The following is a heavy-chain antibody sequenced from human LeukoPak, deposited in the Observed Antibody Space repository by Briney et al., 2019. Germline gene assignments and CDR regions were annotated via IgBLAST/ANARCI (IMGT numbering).Heavy chain of an antibody. Sequence: PGGSLRLSCAASGFTFSSYGMHWVRQAPGKGLEWVAVIWYDGSNKYNADSVKGRFTISRDNSKNTLYLQMNSLRAEDTAVYYCARDRRDLYYYYGMDVWGQGTTVTVSS. J-gene: IGHJ6*02. CDR2: IWYDGSNK. CDR3: ARDRRDLYYYYGMDV. V-gene: IGHV3-33*01. CDR1: GFTFSSYG.